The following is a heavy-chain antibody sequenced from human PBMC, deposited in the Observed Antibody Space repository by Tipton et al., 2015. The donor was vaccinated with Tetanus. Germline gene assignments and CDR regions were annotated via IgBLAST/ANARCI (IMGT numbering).Heavy chain of an antibody. V-gene: IGHV4-59*08. CDR2: ISYSGST. CDR3: ARHAGAGATIWGTDY. D-gene: IGHD3-9*01. Sequence: TLSLTCSVSGGSMSSHYWSWIRQPPGKGLEWIGYISYSGSTNSNPSLKSRVTISVDASKNKFSLELTSVTAADTAVYYCARHAGAGATIWGTDYWGQGTLVTVSS. CDR1: GGSMSSHY. J-gene: IGHJ4*02.